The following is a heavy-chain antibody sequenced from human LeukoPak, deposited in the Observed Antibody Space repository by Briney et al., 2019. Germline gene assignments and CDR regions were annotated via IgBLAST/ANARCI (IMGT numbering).Heavy chain of an antibody. J-gene: IGHJ4*02. D-gene: IGHD3-3*01. V-gene: IGHV3-7*03. Sequence: PGGSLRLSCAASGFTFSSYAMHWVRQAPGKGLEWVANIKRDGSEKHYVDSVKGRFTISRDNSKNTLYLQMNSLRAEDTAVYYCAKETSYDFWSGYYPFDYWGQGTLVTVSS. CDR1: GFTFSSYA. CDR2: IKRDGSEK. CDR3: AKETSYDFWSGYYPFDY.